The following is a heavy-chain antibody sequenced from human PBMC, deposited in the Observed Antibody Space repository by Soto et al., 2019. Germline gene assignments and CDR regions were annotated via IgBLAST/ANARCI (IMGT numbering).Heavy chain of an antibody. J-gene: IGHJ6*02. CDR2: ISYDGSNK. CDR3: AKTSRLYYYYGMDV. CDR1: GFTFSSYG. V-gene: IGHV3-30*18. Sequence: PGGSLRLSCAASGFTFSSYGMHWVRQAPGKGLEWVAVISYDGSNKYYADSVKGRFTISRDNSKNTLYLQMNSLRAEDTAVYYCAKTSRLYYYYGMDVWGQGTTVTVSS.